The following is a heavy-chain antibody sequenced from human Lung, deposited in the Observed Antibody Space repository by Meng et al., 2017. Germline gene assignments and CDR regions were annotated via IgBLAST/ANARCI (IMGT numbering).Heavy chain of an antibody. J-gene: IGHJ4*02. V-gene: IGHV3-21*01. CDR1: GFTFSSYS. Sequence: EVQLVESGGGLVQPGGPLRLSCAPSGFTFSSYSMNWARQAPGKGLEWVSSISSSSAYADSVKGRFTISRDNAKNSLYLQMNSLRAEDTAAYYCARGRVVVAATPSDYWGQGTLVTVSS. CDR3: ARGRVVVAATPSDY. CDR2: ISSSSA. D-gene: IGHD2-15*01.